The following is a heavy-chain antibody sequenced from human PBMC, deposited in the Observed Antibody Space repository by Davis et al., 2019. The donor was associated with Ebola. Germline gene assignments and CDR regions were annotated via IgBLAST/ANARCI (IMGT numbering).Heavy chain of an antibody. J-gene: IGHJ6*02. CDR1: GFTFSSYA. CDR3: ARDRGGYDYYYYGMDV. V-gene: IGHV3-30-3*01. D-gene: IGHD5-12*01. Sequence: GESLKISCAASGFTFSSYAMHWVRQAPGKGLEWVAVISYDGSNKYYADSVKGRFTISRDNSKSTLYLQMNSLRAEDTAVYYCARDRGGYDYYYYGMDVWGQGTTVTVSS. CDR2: ISYDGSNK.